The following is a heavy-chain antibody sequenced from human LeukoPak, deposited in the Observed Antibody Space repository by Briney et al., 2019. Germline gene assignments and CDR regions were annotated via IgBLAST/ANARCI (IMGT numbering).Heavy chain of an antibody. CDR3: ARDSHKFDSSGYYPDAFDI. J-gene: IGHJ3*02. CDR1: GLTFSSYE. D-gene: IGHD3-22*01. Sequence: GGSLRLSCAASGLTFSSYEMNWVRQAPGKGLEWVSYISSSGSSIYYADSVKGRFTISRDNAKKSLYLQMHSLRAEDTAVYYCARDSHKFDSSGYYPDAFDIWGQETMVTVSS. CDR2: ISSSGSSI. V-gene: IGHV3-48*03.